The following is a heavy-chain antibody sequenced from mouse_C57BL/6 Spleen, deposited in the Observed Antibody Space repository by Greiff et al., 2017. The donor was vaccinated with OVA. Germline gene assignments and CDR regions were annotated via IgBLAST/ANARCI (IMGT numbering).Heavy chain of an antibody. CDR2: IRSKSNNYAT. J-gene: IGHJ3*01. V-gene: IGHV10-1*01. CDR3: VRHGGLANWAWFAY. Sequence: EVQGVESGGGLVQPKGSLKLSCAASGFSFNTYAMNWVRQAPGKGLEWVARIRSKSNNYATYYADSVKDRFTISRDDSESMLYLQMNNLKTEDTAMYYCVRHGGLANWAWFAYWGQGTLVTVSA. D-gene: IGHD4-1*01. CDR1: GFSFNTYA.